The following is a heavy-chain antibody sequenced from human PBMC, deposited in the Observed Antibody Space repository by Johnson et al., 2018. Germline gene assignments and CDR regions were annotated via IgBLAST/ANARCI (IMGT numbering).Heavy chain of an antibody. J-gene: IGHJ3*02. CDR2: LSWNSGNI. CDR1: GFTFDDYA. V-gene: IGHV3-9*01. CDR3: ARAGDGDYTDAFDI. D-gene: IGHD4-17*01. Sequence: VQLVQSGGGLVQPGGSLRLSCAASGFTFDDYAMHWVRQAPGKCLEWVSGLSWNSGNIGYADSVKGRFTITRDNAKHSLYLQMNSLRAEDTAFYDCARAGDGDYTDAFDIWGQGTMVTVSS.